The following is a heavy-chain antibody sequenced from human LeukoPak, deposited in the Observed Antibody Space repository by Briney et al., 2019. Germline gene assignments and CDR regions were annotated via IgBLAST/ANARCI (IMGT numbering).Heavy chain of an antibody. V-gene: IGHV4-39*01. CDR3: ARNSSSGGGYFDY. CDR1: GGSISSSSYY. J-gene: IGHJ4*02. Sequence: KTSETLSLTCTASGGSISSSSYYWGWIRQPPGKGLEWIGSIYYSGSTYYNPSLKSRVTTSVDTSKNQFSLKLSSVTAADTAVYYCARNSSSGGGYFDYWGQGTLVTVSS. CDR2: IYYSGST. D-gene: IGHD6-6*01.